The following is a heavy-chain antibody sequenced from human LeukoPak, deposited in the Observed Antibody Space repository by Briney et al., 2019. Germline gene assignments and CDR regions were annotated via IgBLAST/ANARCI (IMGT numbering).Heavy chain of an antibody. CDR3: ANSVTAYSNFDY. D-gene: IGHD2-21*02. CDR1: GFTFSSYS. Sequence: GGSLRLSCAASGFTFSSYSMNWVRQAPGKGLEWVANIKQDGSEKYYVDSVKGRFTISRDNAKNSLYLQMNSLRAEDTAVYYCANSVTAYSNFDYWGQGTLVTVSS. CDR2: IKQDGSEK. J-gene: IGHJ4*02. V-gene: IGHV3-7*01.